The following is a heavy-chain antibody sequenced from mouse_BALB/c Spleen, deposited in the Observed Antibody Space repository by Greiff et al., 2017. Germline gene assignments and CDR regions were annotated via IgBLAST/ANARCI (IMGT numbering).Heavy chain of an antibody. V-gene: IGHV1-77*01. Sequence: QVQLKESGPELVKPGASVKMSCKASGYTFTDYVISWVKQRTGQGLEWIGEIYPGSGSTYYNEKFKGKATLTADKSSNTAYMQLSSLTSEDSAVYFCARGDSSEAMDYWGQGTSVTVSS. D-gene: IGHD3-2*01. CDR2: IYPGSGST. CDR1: GYTFTDYV. J-gene: IGHJ4*01. CDR3: ARGDSSEAMDY.